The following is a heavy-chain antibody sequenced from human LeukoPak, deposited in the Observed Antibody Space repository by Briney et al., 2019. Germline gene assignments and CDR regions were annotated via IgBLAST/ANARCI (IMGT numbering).Heavy chain of an antibody. J-gene: IGHJ4*02. CDR3: SRGYSGGFDY. CDR2: ISSSGNII. D-gene: IGHD2-15*01. CDR1: GFTFSRYI. Sequence: GGSLRLSCAASGFTFSRYIMNWVRQAPGKGLEWVSSISSSGNIIYYAGSVRGRFTISRDNAKKTLYLQMNSLRAEDTAVYYCSRGYSGGFDYWGQGTLVTVSS. V-gene: IGHV3-21*01.